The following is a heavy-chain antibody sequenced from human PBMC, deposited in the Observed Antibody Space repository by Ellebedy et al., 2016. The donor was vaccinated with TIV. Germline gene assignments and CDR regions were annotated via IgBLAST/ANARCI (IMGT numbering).Heavy chain of an antibody. J-gene: IGHJ4*02. V-gene: IGHV3-7*01. CDR2: INEDGSEK. Sequence: GESLKISCAASGFTFGTFWMSWVRRAAGKGLEWVANINEDGSEKHYVDSVEGRFTISRDNAKNTLFLQMNSLTVDDTAVYYCATAGSYRFDYWGQGTLVTVSS. CDR1: GFTFGTFW. CDR3: ATAGSYRFDY. D-gene: IGHD1-26*01.